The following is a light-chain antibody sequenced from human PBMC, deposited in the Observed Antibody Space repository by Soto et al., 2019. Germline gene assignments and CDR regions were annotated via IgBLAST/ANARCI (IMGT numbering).Light chain of an antibody. Sequence: DIQMTQSPSTLSASVGDRVTITCRASQNINRWLAWYQQKPGKAPMLLIYDASSLQSGAPSRFSGSGSGTDFTLTISSLQPEDVATYYCQKYNNAPYTFGQGTKLEIK. V-gene: IGKV1-5*01. CDR3: QKYNNAPYT. CDR1: QNINRW. CDR2: DAS. J-gene: IGKJ2*01.